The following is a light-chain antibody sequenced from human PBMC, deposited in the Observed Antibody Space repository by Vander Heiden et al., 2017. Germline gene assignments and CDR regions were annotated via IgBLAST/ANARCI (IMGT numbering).Light chain of an antibody. J-gene: IGKJ4*01. CDR1: QDVSIW. Sequence: DIQLTQSTSFVSASVGDRVTITCRASQDVSIWLAWYQQKPGKAPKLLIYGASNLQRGVPSRFSGSGSRTDFTLTIDSLQPDDFATYYCQQANIFPLTFGGGTMVELK. V-gene: IGKV1-12*01. CDR2: GAS. CDR3: QQANIFPLT.